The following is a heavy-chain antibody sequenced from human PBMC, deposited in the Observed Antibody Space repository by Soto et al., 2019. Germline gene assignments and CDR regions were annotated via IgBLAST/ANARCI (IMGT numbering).Heavy chain of an antibody. V-gene: IGHV1-69*01. Sequence: QVQLVQSGAEVKEPGSSVKVSCKASGGGNLRDYRTTWVRRAPGQGLEWMGGIIPKLGSANYAQNFQGRVTVTADESTNTVYMELRSLRSDDTAVYYWARGGDGYNFVAVYWCHGTPVTVSA. J-gene: IGHJ4*01. D-gene: IGHD2-21*01. CDR3: ARGGDGYNFVAVY. CDR1: GGGNLRDYR. CDR2: IIPKLGSA.